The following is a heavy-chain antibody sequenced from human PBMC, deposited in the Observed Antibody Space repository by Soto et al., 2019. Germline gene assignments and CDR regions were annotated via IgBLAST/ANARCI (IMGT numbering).Heavy chain of an antibody. CDR1: GGTFSSYA. CDR2: IIPIFGTA. D-gene: IGHD6-13*01. V-gene: IGHV1-69*06. J-gene: IGHJ1*01. Sequence: QVQLVQSGAEVKKPGSSVKVSCKASGGTFSSYAISWVRQAPGQGLEWMGGIIPIFGTANYAQKFQGRVTITADKATSTAYMERSSLRSEDTAVYYCADSSSWPAEYFQHWGQGTLVTVSS. CDR3: ADSSSWPAEYFQH.